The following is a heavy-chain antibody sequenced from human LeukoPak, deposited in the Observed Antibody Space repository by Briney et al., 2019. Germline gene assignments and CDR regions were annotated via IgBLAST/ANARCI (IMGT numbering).Heavy chain of an antibody. J-gene: IGHJ3*02. CDR1: GGSIRSGGYY. V-gene: IGHV4-31*03. CDR3: ARGPLYCSSTSCKEDAFDI. D-gene: IGHD2-2*01. Sequence: TLSLTCTVSGGSIRSGGYYRSWIRQHPAKGLEWIGYIYYSGSTYYNPSLKSRVTISVDTSKNQFSLKLSSVTAADTAVYYCARGPLYCSSTSCKEDAFDIWGQGTMVTVSS. CDR2: IYYSGST.